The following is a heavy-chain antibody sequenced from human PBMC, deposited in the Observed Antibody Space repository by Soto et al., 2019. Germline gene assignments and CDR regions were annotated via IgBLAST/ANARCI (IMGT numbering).Heavy chain of an antibody. CDR1: GGSISSYY. J-gene: IGHJ4*02. Sequence: SETLSLTCTVSGGSISSYYWSWIRQPPGKGLEWIGYIYYSGSTNYNPSLKSRVTISVDTSKNQFSLKLSSVTAADTAVYYCARHSPSMITFGGFDYCGQGTLVTVSS. CDR3: ARHSPSMITFGGFDY. V-gene: IGHV4-59*08. CDR2: IYYSGST. D-gene: IGHD3-16*01.